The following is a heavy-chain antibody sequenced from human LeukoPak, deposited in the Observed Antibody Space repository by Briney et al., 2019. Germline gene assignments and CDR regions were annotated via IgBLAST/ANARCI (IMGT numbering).Heavy chain of an antibody. CDR3: AKLFRYDKEDY. V-gene: IGHV3-23*01. J-gene: IGHJ4*02. D-gene: IGHD3-22*01. CDR2: ISGSGTNT. Sequence: PGGPLRLSCTASGFTFNNHAMKWVRQAPGRGLEWVSSISGSGTNTYYADFLKGRFTISRDNAKNSLYLQMNSLRAEDTAFYYCAKLFRYDKEDYWGQGTLVTVSS. CDR1: GFTFNNHA.